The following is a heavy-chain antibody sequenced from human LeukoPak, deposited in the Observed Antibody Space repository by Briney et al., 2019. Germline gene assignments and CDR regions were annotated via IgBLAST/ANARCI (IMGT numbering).Heavy chain of an antibody. CDR2: INAGNGNT. CDR1: GFTFTSYA. CDR3: ARDGPRVGATSAYAFDI. V-gene: IGHV1-3*01. J-gene: IGHJ3*02. Sequence: ASVKVSCKASGFTFTSYAMHWVRQAPGQRLEWMGWINAGNGNTKYSQKFQGRVTITRDTSASTAYMELSSLRSEDTAVYYCARDGPRVGATSAYAFDIWGQGTMVTVSS. D-gene: IGHD1-26*01.